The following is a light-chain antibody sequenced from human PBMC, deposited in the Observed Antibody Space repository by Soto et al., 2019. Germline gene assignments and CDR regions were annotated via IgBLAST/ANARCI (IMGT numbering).Light chain of an antibody. CDR3: SSYVGSYNVL. V-gene: IGLV2-8*01. J-gene: IGLJ2*01. CDR1: SSDVGGYNY. Sequence: QSALTQPPSASGSPGQSVTIPCTGSSSDVGGYNYVSWYRQYPGKAPQFMIYEVSKRPSGVPDRFSGSKSGNTASLTVSGLQAEDEADYYCSSYVGSYNVLFGGGTKVTVL. CDR2: EVS.